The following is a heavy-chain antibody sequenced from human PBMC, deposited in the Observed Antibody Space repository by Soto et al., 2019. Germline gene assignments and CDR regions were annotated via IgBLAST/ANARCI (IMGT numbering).Heavy chain of an antibody. CDR2: INHTEST. CDR3: ARDKITGLFDY. V-gene: IGHV4-34*01. D-gene: IGHD2-8*02. CDR1: VSFGTYY. J-gene: IGHJ4*02. Sequence: SETLSLTCVGVSFGTYYWSWIRQPPGTGLEWLGEINHTESTNYNPSLKSRVTISVDTSKNQFSLKLTSVTAADTAVYYCARDKITGLFDYWGQGTLVTVSS.